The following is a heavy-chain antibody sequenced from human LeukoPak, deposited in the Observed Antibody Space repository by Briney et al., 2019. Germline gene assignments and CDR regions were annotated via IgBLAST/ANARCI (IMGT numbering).Heavy chain of an antibody. D-gene: IGHD3-10*01. CDR3: TKETYGSGDYYFYYYMDV. Sequence: GGSLRLSCAASGFTFSSYSMNWVRQAPGKGLEWVAFIRYDGSNKYYADSVKGRFTISRDNSKNTLYLQMNSLRAEDTAVYYCTKETYGSGDYYFYYYMDVWGKGTTVTISS. V-gene: IGHV3-30*02. J-gene: IGHJ6*03. CDR1: GFTFSSYS. CDR2: IRYDGSNK.